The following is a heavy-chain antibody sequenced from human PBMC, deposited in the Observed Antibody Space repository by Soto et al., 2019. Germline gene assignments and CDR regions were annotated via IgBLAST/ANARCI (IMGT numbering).Heavy chain of an antibody. Sequence: SETLSLTCTVSGGSISSYYWSWIRQPPGKGLEWIGYIYYSGSTNYNPSLKSRVTISVDTSKNQFSLKLSSVTAADTAVYYCARDRERTIFGVAPIPSNWFDPWGQGTQVTVSS. CDR1: GGSISSYY. CDR2: IYYSGST. V-gene: IGHV4-59*01. D-gene: IGHD3-3*01. J-gene: IGHJ5*02. CDR3: ARDRERTIFGVAPIPSNWFDP.